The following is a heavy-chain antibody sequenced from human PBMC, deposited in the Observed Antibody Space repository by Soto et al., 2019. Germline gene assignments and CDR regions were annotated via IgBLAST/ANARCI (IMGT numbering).Heavy chain of an antibody. D-gene: IGHD6-6*01. CDR3: AKARIAARYFDY. V-gene: IGHV3-23*01. J-gene: IGHJ4*02. CDR1: GFTFSSYA. CDR2: ISGSGGST. Sequence: GGSLRLSCAASGFTFSSYAMSWVRQAPGKGLEWVSAISGSGGSTYYADSVKGRFTISRDNSKNTLYLQMNSLRAEDTAVYYRAKARIAARYFDYWGQGTLVTVSS.